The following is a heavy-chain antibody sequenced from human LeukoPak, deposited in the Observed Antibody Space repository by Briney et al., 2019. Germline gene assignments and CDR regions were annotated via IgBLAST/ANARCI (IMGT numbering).Heavy chain of an antibody. CDR2: ISLRGRT. V-gene: IGHV4-4*02. D-gene: IGHD1-26*01. Sequence: SETLSLTCGVSGGSITTTNFWSWVRQPPGGGLDGIGGISLRGRTQYNPSLKSRVNISIDESKNHVYLSLASVTAADTAVYYCSRESGPYCPFGHWGQGTLVAVTS. J-gene: IGHJ5*02. CDR1: GGSITTTNF. CDR3: SRESGPYCPFGH.